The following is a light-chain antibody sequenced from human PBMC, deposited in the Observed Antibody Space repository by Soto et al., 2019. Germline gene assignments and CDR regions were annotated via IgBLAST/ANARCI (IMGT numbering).Light chain of an antibody. CDR2: EVT. V-gene: IGLV2-8*01. J-gene: IGLJ2*01. CDR3: SIFAGGNSVI. CDR1: SSDIGSYVF. Sequence: QSALTQPPSASGSPGQSVAISCTGTSSDIGSYVFVSWYQQHPGKAPKLLIYEVTKRPSGVPDRFSGSKSGNTASLTVSGLQDEDEADYYCSIFAGGNSVIFGGGTKVTVL.